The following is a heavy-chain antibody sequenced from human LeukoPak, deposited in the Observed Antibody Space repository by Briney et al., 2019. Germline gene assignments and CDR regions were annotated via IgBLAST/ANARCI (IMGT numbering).Heavy chain of an antibody. J-gene: IGHJ4*02. CDR1: GYTFTGYY. Sequence: GASVKVSCKASGYTFTGYYMHWVRQAPGQGLEWMGWINPNSGGTNYAQKFQGRVTMTRDTSISTAYMELSRLRSDDTAVYYCARLVVLGSVGVDIVVVPAAPLLAYFDYWGQGTLVTVSS. D-gene: IGHD2-2*03. CDR2: INPNSGGT. CDR3: ARLVVLGSVGVDIVVVPAAPLLAYFDY. V-gene: IGHV1-2*02.